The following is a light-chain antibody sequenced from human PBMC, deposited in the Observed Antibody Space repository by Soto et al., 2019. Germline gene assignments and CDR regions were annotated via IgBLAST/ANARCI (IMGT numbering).Light chain of an antibody. CDR2: GAS. CDR3: QQYNNWPQT. V-gene: IGKV3-15*01. J-gene: IGKJ2*01. Sequence: EIVMTQSPVTLSVSPGERATHSCRASQSVSSKLAWYQQKPGQAPRLLIYGASTRATGIPARFSGSGSGTEFTLSISSLQSEDFAVYYCQQYNNWPQTFGQGIKLEIQ. CDR1: QSVSSK.